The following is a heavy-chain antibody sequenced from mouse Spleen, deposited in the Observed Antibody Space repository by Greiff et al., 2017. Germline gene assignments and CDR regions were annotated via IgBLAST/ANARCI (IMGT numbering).Heavy chain of an antibody. V-gene: IGHV1-7*01. CDR2: INPSSGYT. CDR1: GYTFTSYW. Sequence: VQRVESGAELAKPGASVKLSCKASGYTFTSYWMHWVKQRPGQGLEWIGYINPSSGYTKYNQKFKDKATLTADKSSSTAYMQLSSLTYEDSAVYYCAKPPYGSYWYFDVWGAGTTVTVSS. D-gene: IGHD1-1*01. J-gene: IGHJ1*01. CDR3: AKPPYGSYWYFDV.